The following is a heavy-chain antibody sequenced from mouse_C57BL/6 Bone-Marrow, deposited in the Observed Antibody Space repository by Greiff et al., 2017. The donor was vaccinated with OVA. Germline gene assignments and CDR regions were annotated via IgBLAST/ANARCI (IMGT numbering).Heavy chain of an antibody. D-gene: IGHD1-1*02. J-gene: IGHJ2*01. CDR1: GYTFTDYY. V-gene: IGHV1-26*01. Sequence: VQLQQSGPELVKPGASVKISCKASGYTFTDYYMNWVKQSHGKSLEWIGDINPNNGGTSYNQKFTGKATLTVDKSSSTAYMELRSLTSEDSAVYYCASGGYPYYFDDWGQGTTLTVSS. CDR3: ASGGYPYYFDD. CDR2: INPNNGGT.